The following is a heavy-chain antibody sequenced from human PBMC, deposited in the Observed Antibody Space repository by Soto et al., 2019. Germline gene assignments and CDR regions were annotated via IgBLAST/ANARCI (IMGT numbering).Heavy chain of an antibody. D-gene: IGHD2-15*01. CDR2: ISNDGSKK. Sequence: QVQLVESGGGVVQPGRSLRLSCAASGFTFISYGMHWVRQAPGKGLEWVALISNDGSKKDYADSVEGRFTISRDNSKKTLYLQMNSLRAEDTAVYYCGKVRRYCSGGSCYGGLGFDFWGQGTLVTVSS. CDR3: GKVRRYCSGGSCYGGLGFDF. J-gene: IGHJ4*02. CDR1: GFTFISYG. V-gene: IGHV3-30*18.